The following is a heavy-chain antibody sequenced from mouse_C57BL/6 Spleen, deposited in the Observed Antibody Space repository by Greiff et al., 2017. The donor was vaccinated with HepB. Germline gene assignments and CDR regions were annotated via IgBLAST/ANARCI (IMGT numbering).Heavy chain of an antibody. V-gene: IGHV14-3*01. Sequence: VQLKQSVAELVRPGASVKLSCTASGFNIKNNYMHWVKQRPEQGLEWIGRIDPANGNTKYDPKFQGKATITADTSSNTAYLQLSSLTSEDTAIYYCAREGHTFHWGQGTTLTVSS. CDR3: AREGHTFH. CDR1: GFNIKNNY. J-gene: IGHJ2*01. CDR2: IDPANGNT.